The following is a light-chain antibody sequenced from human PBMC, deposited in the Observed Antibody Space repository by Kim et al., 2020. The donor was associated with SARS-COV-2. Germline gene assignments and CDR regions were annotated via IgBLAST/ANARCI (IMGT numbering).Light chain of an antibody. CDR3: QQYDNSRRYT. CDR2: GAS. J-gene: IGKJ2*01. CDR1: QSVNSNY. Sequence: SPGQRATLSCRTSQSVNSNYLAWYQQKPGQAPRLLIYGASSRATGIPDRFSGSRSGTDFTLTISRLEPEDSAVYYCQQYDNSRRYTFGQGTKLEI. V-gene: IGKV3-20*01.